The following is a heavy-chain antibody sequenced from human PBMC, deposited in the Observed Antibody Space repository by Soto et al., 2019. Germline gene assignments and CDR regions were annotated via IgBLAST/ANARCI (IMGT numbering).Heavy chain of an antibody. CDR1: DFSFRRYG. D-gene: IGHD3-3*01. CDR3: AKLEGLGSGTSLGWFDS. J-gene: IGHJ5*01. CDR2: ISYDGNNK. V-gene: IGHV3-30*18. Sequence: QLVESGGGVVQPGRSLRLSCVASDFSFRRYGMHWVRQAPGKGLEWMAVISYDGNNKYCADSVKGRFTTSRDNSKNTLYLQMNSLRPEDTAVYYCAKLEGLGSGTSLGWFDSWGQGTLVTVSS.